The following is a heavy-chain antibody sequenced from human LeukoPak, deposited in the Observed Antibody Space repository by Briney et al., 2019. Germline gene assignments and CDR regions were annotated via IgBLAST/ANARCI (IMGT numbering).Heavy chain of an antibody. D-gene: IGHD6-19*01. Sequence: PSETLSLTCTVSGGSISSSSYYWGWIRQPPGTGLEWIGSIYYSGSTYYNPSLKSRVTISVDTSKNQFSLKLSSVTAADTAVYYCARYYLQWLARSTNWFDPWGQGTLVTVSS. CDR1: GGSISSSSYY. V-gene: IGHV4-39*07. CDR3: ARYYLQWLARSTNWFDP. CDR2: IYYSGST. J-gene: IGHJ5*02.